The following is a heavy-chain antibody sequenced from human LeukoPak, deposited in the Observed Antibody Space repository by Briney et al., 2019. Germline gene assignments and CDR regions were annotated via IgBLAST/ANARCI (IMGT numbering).Heavy chain of an antibody. CDR3: AKNGQSFNSMYDYFDS. J-gene: IGHJ4*02. Sequence: GSLRLSCSASGFTFRNFAISWVRQAPGKGLEWVSSIGGGDTHYADSVKGRFTISRDDSRSTVDLQMSSLRAEDTAVYYCAKNGQSFNSMYDYFDSWGQGTLVTVSS. V-gene: IGHV3-23*01. D-gene: IGHD2-8*01. CDR1: GFTFRNFA. CDR2: IGGGDT.